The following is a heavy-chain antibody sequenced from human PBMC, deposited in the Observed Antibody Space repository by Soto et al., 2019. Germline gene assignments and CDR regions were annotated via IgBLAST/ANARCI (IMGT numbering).Heavy chain of an antibody. CDR1: GFTFSTYA. Sequence: GGSLRLSCAASGFTFSTYAMHWVRQAPGKGLEWVAVISYDGSNKYYADSVKGRFTISRDNSKNTLYLQMNSLRAEDTAVYYCARGLPRVPAAAHYYYYGMDVWGQGTTVTVS. J-gene: IGHJ6*02. CDR2: ISYDGSNK. D-gene: IGHD2-2*01. V-gene: IGHV3-30-3*01. CDR3: ARGLPRVPAAAHYYYYGMDV.